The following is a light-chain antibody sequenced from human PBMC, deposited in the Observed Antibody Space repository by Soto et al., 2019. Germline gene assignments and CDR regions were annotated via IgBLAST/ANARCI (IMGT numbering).Light chain of an antibody. V-gene: IGKV3-11*01. CDR1: QSVNNY. Sequence: IVLTQSPSTLSLSPGERATLSCRASQSVNNYLHWYQQRPGQAPRLLIFDASNRATGIPPRFSGSGSATAFTLTISSLETEDFAVDYCHHRSIWPVSFGQGKRLEIK. CDR2: DAS. CDR3: HHRSIWPVS. J-gene: IGKJ5*01.